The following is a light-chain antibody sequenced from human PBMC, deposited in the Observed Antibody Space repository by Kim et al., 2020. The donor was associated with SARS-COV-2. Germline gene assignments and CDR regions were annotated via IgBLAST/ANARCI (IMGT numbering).Light chain of an antibody. CDR1: QSISKW. V-gene: IGKV1-5*03. J-gene: IGKJ2*01. CDR3: QQYSSGSGTT. Sequence: SVGDRVTITCRASQSISKWLAWYQQKPGKAPNLLVYKASTLESGVPSRFSGSGSGTEFTLTISSLQPDDFATYFCQQYSSGSGTTFGQGTKVDIK. CDR2: KAS.